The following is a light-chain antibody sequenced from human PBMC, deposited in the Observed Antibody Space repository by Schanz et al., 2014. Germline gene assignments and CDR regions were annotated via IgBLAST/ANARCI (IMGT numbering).Light chain of an antibody. CDR3: EQYGSSPLT. V-gene: IGKV3-20*01. Sequence: EIVMTQSPATLSVSPGERATLSCRASQSVSSNLAWYQQKPGQAPRLLIYGASNRATGIPDRFSVNGSGTDFAVTSTRREPEGFVVYNREQYGSSPLTFGGGTMVQIE. J-gene: IGKJ4*01. CDR2: GAS. CDR1: QSVSSN.